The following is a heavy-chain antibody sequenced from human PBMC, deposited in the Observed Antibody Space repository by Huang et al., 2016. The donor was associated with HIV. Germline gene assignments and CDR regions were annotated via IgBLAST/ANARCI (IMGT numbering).Heavy chain of an antibody. J-gene: IGHJ4*02. D-gene: IGHD3-22*01. CDR1: GYAFTSYY. Sequence: QVQLVQSGAEVKKPGASVKVSCKASGYAFTSYYMHWVRQAPGQGLEWMGIRNPSDGSTSYAQKFQGRVTTTRDTSTNTVFMELSSLRSEDTSVYYCARDRDFYDSSGYWGFNYFDYWGQGTLVTVSS. CDR2: RNPSDGST. V-gene: IGHV1-46*01. CDR3: ARDRDFYDSSGYWGFNYFDY.